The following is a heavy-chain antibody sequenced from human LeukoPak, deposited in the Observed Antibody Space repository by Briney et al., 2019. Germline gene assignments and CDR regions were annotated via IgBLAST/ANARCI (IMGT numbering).Heavy chain of an antibody. Sequence: GASVKVSCKASGGTFSSYAISWVRQAPGQGLEWMGGIIPIFGTANYAQKFQGRVTITADESTSTAYMELTSLRSEDTAVYYCARPAKPMTTIFIYFDYWGQGTLVTVSS. D-gene: IGHD5-24*01. CDR2: IIPIFGTA. V-gene: IGHV1-69*13. CDR1: GGTFSSYA. J-gene: IGHJ4*02. CDR3: ARPAKPMTTIFIYFDY.